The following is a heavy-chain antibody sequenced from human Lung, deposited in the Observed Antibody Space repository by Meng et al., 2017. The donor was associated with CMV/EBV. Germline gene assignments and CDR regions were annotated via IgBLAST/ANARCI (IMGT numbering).Heavy chain of an antibody. CDR2: INAYNGDT. V-gene: IGHV1-18*01. D-gene: IGHD1-26*01. J-gene: IGHJ4*02. CDR1: GYTFTNYG. CDR3: ARVEVGITSGDY. Sequence: QAQLVQSGGEVKKPWASGKVSCKASGYTFTNYGITWVRQAPGQGLEWMGWINAYNGDTNYAQTLQGRVTMTTDTSTSTAYMELRSLRSDGTAVYYCARVEVGITSGDYWGQGTLVTVSS.